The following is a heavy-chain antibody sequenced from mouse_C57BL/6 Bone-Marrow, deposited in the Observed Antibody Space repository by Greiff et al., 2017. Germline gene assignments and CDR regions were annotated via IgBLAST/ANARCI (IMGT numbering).Heavy chain of an antibody. D-gene: IGHD1-1*01. CDR3: ALYYYGSSYKNFDY. J-gene: IGHJ2*01. CDR1: GYSFTDYN. CDR2: INPNYGTT. V-gene: IGHV1-39*01. Sequence: VQLQQSGPELVKPGASVKISCKASGYSFTDYNMNWVKQSNGKSLEWIGVINPNYGTTSYNQKFKGKATLTVDQSSSTAYMQLNSLTSEDSAVYYCALYYYGSSYKNFDYWGQGTTLTVSS.